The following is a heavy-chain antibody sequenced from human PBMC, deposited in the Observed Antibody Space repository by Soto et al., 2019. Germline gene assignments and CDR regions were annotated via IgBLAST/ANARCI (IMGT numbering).Heavy chain of an antibody. CDR2: IIPIFGTA. J-gene: IGHJ6*03. V-gene: IGHV1-69*13. Sequence: SVKVSCKASGGTFSSYAISWVRQAPGQGLEWMGGIIPIFGTANYAQKFQGRVTITADESTSTAYMELSSLRAEDTAVYYCAKDNAVPRGLGYYYYYMDVWGKGTTVTVSS. CDR1: GGTFSSYA. D-gene: IGHD2-2*01. CDR3: AKDNAVPRGLGYYYYYMDV.